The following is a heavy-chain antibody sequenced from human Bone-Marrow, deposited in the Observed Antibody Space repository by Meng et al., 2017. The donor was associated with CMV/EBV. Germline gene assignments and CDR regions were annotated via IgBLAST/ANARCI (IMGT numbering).Heavy chain of an antibody. CDR2: INPNSGGT. CDR3: ALPSGGHIVVVIGY. CDR1: KVPFSGFI. Sequence: ASVKVSCKASKVPFSGFIVAWVRQAPGQGLEWMGWINPNSGGTNYAQKFQGRVTMTRDTSISTAYMELSRLRSDDTAVYYCALPSGGHIVVVIGYWGQGTPVTVSS. J-gene: IGHJ4*02. D-gene: IGHD2-21*01. V-gene: IGHV1-2*02.